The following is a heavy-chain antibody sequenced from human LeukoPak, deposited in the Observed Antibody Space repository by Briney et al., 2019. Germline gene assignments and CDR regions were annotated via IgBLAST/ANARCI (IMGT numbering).Heavy chain of an antibody. CDR1: GGSFSGYY. J-gene: IGHJ4*02. Sequence: SETLSLTCAVYGGSFSGYYWSWIRQPPGKGLEWIGEINHSGSTNYNPSLKSRVTISVDKSKNQFSLKLSSVTAADTAVYYCARWPSYYDFWSGYYIPPLEGYFDYWRQGTLVTVSS. CDR2: INHSGST. D-gene: IGHD3-3*01. V-gene: IGHV4-34*01. CDR3: ARWPSYYDFWSGYYIPPLEGYFDY.